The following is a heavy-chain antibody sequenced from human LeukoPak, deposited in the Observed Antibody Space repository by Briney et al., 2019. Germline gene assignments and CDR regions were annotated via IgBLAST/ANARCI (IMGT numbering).Heavy chain of an antibody. CDR3: AREDISSGWYF. D-gene: IGHD6-19*01. CDR1: GYTFTGYY. Sequence: ASVKVSCKASGYTFTGYYMHWVRQAPGQGLEWMGWINPNSGGTNYAQKFQGRVTMTRDTSISTDYMELSRLRSDDTAVYYCAREDISSGWYFGGQGTLVSVSS. V-gene: IGHV1-2*02. J-gene: IGHJ4*02. CDR2: INPNSGGT.